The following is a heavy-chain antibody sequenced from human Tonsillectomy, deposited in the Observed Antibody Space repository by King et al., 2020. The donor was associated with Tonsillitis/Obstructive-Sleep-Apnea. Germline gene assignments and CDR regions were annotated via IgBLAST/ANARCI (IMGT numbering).Heavy chain of an antibody. CDR3: ARSAPGTGNTPFEY. J-gene: IGHJ4*02. D-gene: IGHD1-7*01. CDR2: IYPSDSDT. V-gene: IGHV5-51*01. Sequence: VQLVESGAEVKKPGESLKISCKGSGYRFTSHWIGWVRQMPGKGLEWMGIIYPSDSDTRYSPSFQGQGTISPDKSIRTAYLQWSSLKASDTAIYYWARSAPGTGNTPFEYWGQGTLVTVSS. CDR1: GYRFTSHW.